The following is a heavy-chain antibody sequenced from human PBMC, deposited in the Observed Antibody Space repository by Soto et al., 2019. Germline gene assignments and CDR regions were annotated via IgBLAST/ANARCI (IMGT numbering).Heavy chain of an antibody. CDR1: GYPPTSYD. CDR2: MTPNSGNT. CDR3: ASARGETDAFDI. D-gene: IGHD6-6*01. Sequence: XAVKASCTASGYPPTSYDINWVRRATGQGLEWMGWMTPNSGNTGYAQKFQGRVTMTRNTSISTAYMELSSLRSEDTAVYYCASARGETDAFDIWGQGTMVTVSS. J-gene: IGHJ3*02. V-gene: IGHV1-8*01.